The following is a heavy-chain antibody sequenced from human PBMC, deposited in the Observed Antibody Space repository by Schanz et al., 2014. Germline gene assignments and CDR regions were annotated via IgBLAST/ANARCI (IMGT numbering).Heavy chain of an antibody. V-gene: IGHV1-18*04. D-gene: IGHD3-10*01. CDR1: GYTFTSYY. CDR3: VRDAGWAFGDYHGMDV. J-gene: IGHJ6*02. Sequence: QVQLVQSGAEVKKPGASVKVSCKASGYTFTSYYMHWVRQAPGQGLEWMGWISVYHGHTNYAEKVHGRVTMTTDTSTSTAYMELRSLISDDTAVYYCVRDAGWAFGDYHGMDVWGQGTSVTASS. CDR2: ISVYHGHT.